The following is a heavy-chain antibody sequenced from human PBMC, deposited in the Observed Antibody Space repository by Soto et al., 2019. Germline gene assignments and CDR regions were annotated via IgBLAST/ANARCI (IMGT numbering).Heavy chain of an antibody. CDR1: GFTFSIYA. D-gene: IGHD1-7*01. Sequence: GGSLRLSCAASGFTFSIYAMHWVRQAPGKGLEWVAVISSDGGNKDYAASVKGRFTISRDNLKNTLYLEMNTLIGEDTAVYYCARGVTGTNYRVDVCGQGTTVTVSS. CDR3: ARGVTGTNYRVDV. CDR2: ISSDGGNK. V-gene: IGHV3-30-3*01. J-gene: IGHJ6*02.